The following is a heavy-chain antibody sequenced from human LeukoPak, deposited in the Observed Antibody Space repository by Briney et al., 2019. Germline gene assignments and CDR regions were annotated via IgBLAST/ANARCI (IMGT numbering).Heavy chain of an antibody. CDR3: ARDYGTRGSNYGMDV. D-gene: IGHD4-17*01. Sequence: AGGSLRLSCAASEFTFSSYSMNWVRQAPGKGLEWVSYISSSSSIIFYADSVKGRFTISRDNAKNSLYLQMNSLRAEDTAVYYCARDYGTRGSNYGMDVWGQGTTVTVSS. V-gene: IGHV3-48*04. CDR1: EFTFSSYS. CDR2: ISSSSSII. J-gene: IGHJ6*02.